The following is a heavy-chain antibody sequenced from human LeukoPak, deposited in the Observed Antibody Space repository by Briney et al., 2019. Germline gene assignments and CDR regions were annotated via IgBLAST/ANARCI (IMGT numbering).Heavy chain of an antibody. CDR2: IHDIGGGT. V-gene: IGHV3-23*01. CDR1: GFTVTNYA. D-gene: IGHD4-17*01. Sequence: PGGSLRLSCVVSGFTVTNYALIWVRQAPERGLEWVSAIHDIGGGTFYADSVKGRFTISRDNSKNTLYLQMNSLRAEDTAVYYCARDPNGDYIGAFDFWGQGTMVTVSS. CDR3: ARDPNGDYIGAFDF. J-gene: IGHJ3*01.